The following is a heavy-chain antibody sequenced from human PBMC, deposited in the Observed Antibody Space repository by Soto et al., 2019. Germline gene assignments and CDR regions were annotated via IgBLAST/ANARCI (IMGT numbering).Heavy chain of an antibody. CDR3: VRDLGRYFRSGYMDL. J-gene: IGHJ6*03. V-gene: IGHV3-21*01. D-gene: IGHD3-9*01. CDR1: GFAFNTYS. CDR2: INEDSTYI. Sequence: GGSLRLSCTASGFAFNTYSMNWVRQAPGKGLEWVSSINEDSTYIYYADSLRGRITISRDNAKDSLFLQMNSLRPDDTAVCYCVRDLGRYFRSGYMDLWGDGATVTVSS.